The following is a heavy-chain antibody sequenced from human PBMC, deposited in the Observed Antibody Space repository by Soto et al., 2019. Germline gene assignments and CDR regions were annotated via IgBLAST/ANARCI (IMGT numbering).Heavy chain of an antibody. CDR2: ISSSSSYI. CDR3: ARVDPFSPITMVRRDNGGIDV. Sequence: EVQLVESGGGLVKPGGSLRLSCAASGFTFSSYSMNWVRQAPGKGLEWVSSISSSSSYIYYADSVKGRFTISRDNGKNSLYLQLNSLRAEDTAVYYCARVDPFSPITMVRRDNGGIDVWGQGTTVTVSS. D-gene: IGHD3-10*01. V-gene: IGHV3-21*01. CDR1: GFTFSSYS. J-gene: IGHJ6*02.